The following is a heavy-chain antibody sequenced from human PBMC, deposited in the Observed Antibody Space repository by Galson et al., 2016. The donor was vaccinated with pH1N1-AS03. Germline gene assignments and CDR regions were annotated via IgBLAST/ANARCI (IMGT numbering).Heavy chain of an antibody. CDR1: GFTFTDYY. J-gene: IGHJ4*02. V-gene: IGHV1-2*06. CDR2: INSKSGAT. Sequence: SVKVSCKASGFTFTDYYIHWIRQVPGQGLEWMGRINSKSGATKYVQKFEGRATMTRDTSISTAFLELTSLHSDDTAVYYCARVVAGRPFLIDYWGQGTLVIVSS. D-gene: IGHD6-6*01. CDR3: ARVVAGRPFLIDY.